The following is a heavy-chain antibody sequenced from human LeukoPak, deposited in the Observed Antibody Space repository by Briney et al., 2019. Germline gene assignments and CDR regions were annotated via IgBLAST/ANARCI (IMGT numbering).Heavy chain of an antibody. D-gene: IGHD1-26*01. V-gene: IGHV3-21*01. CDR2: ISSSGSYI. CDR1: GFTFSSYS. J-gene: IGHJ4*02. CDR3: ARVQWELPGGFDY. Sequence: PGGSLRLSCAASGFTFSSYSMNWVRQAPGKGLEWVSSISSSGSYIYYADSVKGRFTISRDNAKNSLYLQMNSLRAEDTAVYYCARVQWELPGGFDYWGQGTLVTVSS.